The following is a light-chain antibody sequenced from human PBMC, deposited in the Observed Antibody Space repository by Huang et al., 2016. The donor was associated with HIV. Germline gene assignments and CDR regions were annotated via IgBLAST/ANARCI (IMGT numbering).Light chain of an antibody. CDR2: GAS. J-gene: IGKJ2*03. CDR3: QQFGSSPPYS. CDR1: QMVTRNY. V-gene: IGKV3-20*01. Sequence: EIVLTQSPDTLSLSPGERATVSCRASQMVTRNYLAWYQQRPGQAPKLPIYGASTRATGSPDRFSGSGAGTDFTLTISRLAPEYFAVYYCQQFGSSPPYSFGQGTKLEI.